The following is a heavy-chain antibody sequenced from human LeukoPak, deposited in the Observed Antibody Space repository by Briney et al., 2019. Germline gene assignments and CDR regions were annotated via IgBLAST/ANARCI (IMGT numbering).Heavy chain of an antibody. J-gene: IGHJ4*02. Sequence: GASVKVSCKASGYTFTDYYMHWVQQAPGKGLEWMGRVDPEDGETIYAEKFQGRVTITADTSTDTAYMELSSLRSEDTAVYYCARAYSGSSGVFDYWGQGTLVTVSS. CDR1: GYTFTDYY. V-gene: IGHV1-69-2*01. CDR3: ARAYSGSSGVFDY. D-gene: IGHD3-10*01. CDR2: VDPEDGET.